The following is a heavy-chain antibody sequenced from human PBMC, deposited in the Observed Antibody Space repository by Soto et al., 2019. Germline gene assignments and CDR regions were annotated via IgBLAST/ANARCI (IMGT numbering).Heavy chain of an antibody. CDR1: GGSISSYY. V-gene: IGHV4-34*01. D-gene: IGHD3-3*01. J-gene: IGHJ4*02. CDR3: ARGKRDVLRFLEWAKTGPPLDY. Sequence: SETLSLTCTVSGGSISSYYWGWIRQPPGKGLEWIGEINHSGSTNYNPSLKSRVTISVDTSKNQFSLKLSSVTAADTAVYYCARGKRDVLRFLEWAKTGPPLDYWGQGTLVTVSS. CDR2: INHSGST.